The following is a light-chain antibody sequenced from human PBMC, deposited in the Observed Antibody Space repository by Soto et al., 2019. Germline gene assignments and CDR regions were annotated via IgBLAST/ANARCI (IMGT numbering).Light chain of an antibody. J-gene: IGLJ1*01. CDR1: SSDVGGYNY. CDR3: SSYTSNSTYV. Sequence: QSALTQPASVSGSPGQSITISCTGTSSDVGGYNYVSWYQQHPGKAPKLMIYEVSSRPSGVSYRFSASKSGNTASLTISGLQAEDAADYYCSSYTSNSTYVFGTGTKVTVL. V-gene: IGLV2-14*01. CDR2: EVS.